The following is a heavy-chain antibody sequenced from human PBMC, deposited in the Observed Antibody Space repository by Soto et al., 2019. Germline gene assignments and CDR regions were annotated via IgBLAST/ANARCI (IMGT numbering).Heavy chain of an antibody. CDR3: AKFLQTGTTSGAFDI. CDR2: ISGSGGGT. Sequence: AGGSLRLSCAASGFTFSSYGMSWVRQAAGKGLEWVSVISGSGGGTNYADSVKGRFSISRDNSKNMLHLQMNTLRAEDTALYYCAKFLQTGTTSGAFDIWGQGTLVTVSS. CDR1: GFTFSSYG. D-gene: IGHD1-1*01. J-gene: IGHJ3*02. V-gene: IGHV3-23*01.